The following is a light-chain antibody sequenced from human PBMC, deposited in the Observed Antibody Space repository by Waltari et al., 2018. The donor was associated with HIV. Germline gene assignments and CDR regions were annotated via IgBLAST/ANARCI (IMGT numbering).Light chain of an antibody. CDR3: QHYGN. V-gene: IGKV3-20*01. CDR2: GAA. CDR1: QSVSSTY. J-gene: IGKJ4*01. Sequence: IVWTQSPGNLSLSPGERATLSCRASQSVSSTYLAWHQQKPGQAPRLLISGAATRATGIPDRFSGSGSWTDFTLTISRLEPEDSALYYCQHYGNFGGGTKVEI.